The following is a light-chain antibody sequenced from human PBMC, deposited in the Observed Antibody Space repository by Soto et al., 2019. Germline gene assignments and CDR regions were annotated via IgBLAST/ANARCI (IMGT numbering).Light chain of an antibody. CDR1: QFIKSW. V-gene: IGKV1D-12*01. Sequence: DTQMTQSPSSVSASVGDRVTITCRASQFIKSWLAWYQQKPGKAPKLLISATSILQDGVPLRFSGSGSGTDFSLIITDLQPEDSGTYYCQQAYNPITFGQGTRLEIK. CDR3: QQAYNPIT. J-gene: IGKJ5*01. CDR2: ATS.